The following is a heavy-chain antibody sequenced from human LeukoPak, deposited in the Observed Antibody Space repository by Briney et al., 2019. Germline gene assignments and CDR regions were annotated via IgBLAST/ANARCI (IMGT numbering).Heavy chain of an antibody. J-gene: IGHJ4*02. V-gene: IGHV1-69*13. CDR1: GGTFSSYA. D-gene: IGHD2-2*01. CDR2: IIPIFGTA. Sequence: SVKVSCKASGGTFSSYAISWVRQAPGQGLEWMGGIIPIFGTANYAQKFQGRVTITADESTSTAYMELSSLRSEDTAVYYCAREPLRYCSSTSCYGGRYWGQGTLVTVSS. CDR3: AREPLRYCSSTSCYGGRY.